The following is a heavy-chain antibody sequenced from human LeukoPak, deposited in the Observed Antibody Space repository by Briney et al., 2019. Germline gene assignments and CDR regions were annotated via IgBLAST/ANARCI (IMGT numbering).Heavy chain of an antibody. CDR1: GFTVSSNY. Sequence: GGSLRLSCAASGFTVSSNYMSWVRQAPGKGLEWVSVIYSGGSTYYADSVKGRFTISRDNSKNTLYLQMNSLRADDTAVYYCARGSTYYDSSGQVPFDYWGQGTLVTVSS. V-gene: IGHV3-53*01. CDR2: IYSGGST. CDR3: ARGSTYYDSSGQVPFDY. D-gene: IGHD3-22*01. J-gene: IGHJ4*02.